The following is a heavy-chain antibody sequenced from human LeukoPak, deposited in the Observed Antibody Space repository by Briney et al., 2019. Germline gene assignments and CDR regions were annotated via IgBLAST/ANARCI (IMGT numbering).Heavy chain of an antibody. D-gene: IGHD2-21*01. CDR2: IGGGGIT. CDR3: AKDFQGQIPDAFDI. J-gene: IGHJ3*02. CDR1: GFTFSNHV. V-gene: IGHV3-23*01. Sequence: PGGSLRLSCAASGFTFSNHVMNWVRQAPGKGLEWVSGIGGGGITFYPHSARGRFTISRDNSKNTLYLQMNNLRAEDTALYYCAKDFQGQIPDAFDIWGQGTLVTVSS.